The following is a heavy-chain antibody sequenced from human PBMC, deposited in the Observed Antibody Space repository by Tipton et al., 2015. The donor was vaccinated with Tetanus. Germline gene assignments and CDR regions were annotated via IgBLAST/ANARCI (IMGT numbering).Heavy chain of an antibody. J-gene: IGHJ6*02. CDR3: AKSHGYCSGGSCYYYYGMDV. Sequence: SLRLSCAASGFTFSSYAMSWVRQAPGKGLEWVSALSGSGGSTYYADSVKGRFTISRDNSKNTLYLQMNSLRAEDTAVYYCAKSHGYCSGGSCYYYYGMDVWGQGTTVTVSS. D-gene: IGHD2-15*01. V-gene: IGHV3-23*01. CDR1: GFTFSSYA. CDR2: LSGSGGST.